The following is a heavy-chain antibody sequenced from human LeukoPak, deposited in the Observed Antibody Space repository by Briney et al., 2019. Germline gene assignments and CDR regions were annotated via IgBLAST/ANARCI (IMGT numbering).Heavy chain of an antibody. CDR2: ISGSGGNT. J-gene: IGHJ1*01. D-gene: IGHD3-22*01. Sequence: GGSLRLSCAASGFTFSSYAMSWVRPAPGKGLEWVSTISGSGGNTYYADSVKGRFTISRDNSKNTLYLQMNSLRADDTAVYYCARDPWGDYYDRSGYYSTFQHWGQGTLVTVSS. CDR3: ARDPWGDYYDRSGYYSTFQH. V-gene: IGHV3-23*01. CDR1: GFTFSSYA.